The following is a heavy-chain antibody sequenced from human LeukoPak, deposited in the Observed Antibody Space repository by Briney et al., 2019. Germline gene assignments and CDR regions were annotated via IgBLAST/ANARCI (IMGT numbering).Heavy chain of an antibody. V-gene: IGHV5-51*01. CDR3: ARQDCTSTSCYGGCDY. CDR1: GYSFTSYW. CDR2: IYPGDSDT. J-gene: IGHJ4*02. D-gene: IGHD2-2*01. Sequence: GESLKISCKGSGYSFTSYWIGWVRQMPGKGLEWMGVIYPGDSDTRYSPSFEGQVSISVDKSTSIAYLQWSSLKASDTAMYYCARQDCTSTSCYGGCDYWGQGTLVTVSS.